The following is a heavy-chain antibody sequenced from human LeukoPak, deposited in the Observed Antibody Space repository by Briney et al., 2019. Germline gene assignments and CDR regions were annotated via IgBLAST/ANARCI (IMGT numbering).Heavy chain of an antibody. CDR1: GFTVSSNY. CDR2: IYSGGST. Sequence: GGSLRLSSAASGFTVSSNYMSWVRQAPGKGLEWVSVIYSGGSTYYADSVKGRFTISRDNSKNTLYLQMNSLRAEDTAVYYCARDPVTTEMARWGEGTLVTVSS. D-gene: IGHD4-17*01. J-gene: IGHJ4*02. V-gene: IGHV3-53*01. CDR3: ARDPVTTEMAR.